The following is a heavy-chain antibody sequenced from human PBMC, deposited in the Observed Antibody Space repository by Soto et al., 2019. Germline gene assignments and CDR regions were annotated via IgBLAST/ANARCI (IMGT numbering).Heavy chain of an antibody. J-gene: IGHJ4*02. V-gene: IGHV3-73*01. CDR2: IRSKANSYAT. CDR1: GFTFSGSA. Sequence: LSLSCAASGFTFSGSAMHWVRQASGKGLEWVGRIRSKANSYATAYVASVKGRFTISRDDSKNTAYLQMNSLKTEDTAVYYCTSQGYSYGFVYWGQGTLVTVSS. D-gene: IGHD5-18*01. CDR3: TSQGYSYGFVY.